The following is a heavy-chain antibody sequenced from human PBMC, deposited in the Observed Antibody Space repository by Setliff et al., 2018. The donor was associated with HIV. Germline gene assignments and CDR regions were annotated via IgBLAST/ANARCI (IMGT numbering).Heavy chain of an antibody. CDR2: IFASGST. J-gene: IGHJ4*02. CDR3: VGGLRSRSQGHFDY. D-gene: IGHD5-12*01. CDR1: GGSISTYY. Sequence: PSETLSLTCTVSGGSISTYYLTWIRQPAGKGLVWIGRIFASGSTNYNPSLKSRVTMSVDTPKNQFSLRLSSVTAADTAVYYCVGGLRSRSQGHFDYWGQGTLVTVSS. V-gene: IGHV4-4*07.